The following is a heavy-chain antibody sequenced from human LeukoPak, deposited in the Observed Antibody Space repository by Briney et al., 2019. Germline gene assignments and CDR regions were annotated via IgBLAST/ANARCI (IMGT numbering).Heavy chain of an antibody. CDR1: GYPFTGYY. D-gene: IGHD2-21*01. J-gene: IGHJ4*02. Sequence: ASVKVSCKASGYPFTGYYMHWVRQAPGQGLEWMGWINPYSGATNYAQKFQGRVTMTRDTSISTAHMDLSSLKSDDTAVYYCARAHIGNDLFIDYRGQGTLVTVSS. CDR3: ARAHIGNDLFIDY. CDR2: INPYSGAT. V-gene: IGHV1-2*02.